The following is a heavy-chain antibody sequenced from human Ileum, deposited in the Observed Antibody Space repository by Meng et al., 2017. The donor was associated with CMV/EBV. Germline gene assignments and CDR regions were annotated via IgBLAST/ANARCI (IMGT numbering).Heavy chain of an antibody. J-gene: IGHJ4*02. CDR2: IHYSGTP. Sequence: SGGSISSSNYHWAWIRQSPGKGLEWIASIHYSGTPYYNPSVKSPVTISVDTSRNQFSLKLSSLTAADTAVYYCARLGIRYSYGQFDYWGQGTLVTVSS. CDR1: GGSISSSNYH. CDR3: ARLGIRYSYGQFDY. D-gene: IGHD5-18*01. V-gene: IGHV4-39*01.